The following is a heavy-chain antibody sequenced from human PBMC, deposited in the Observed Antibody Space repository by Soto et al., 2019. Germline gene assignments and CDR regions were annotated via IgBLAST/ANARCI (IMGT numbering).Heavy chain of an antibody. CDR1: GGSFSGYY. CDR2: INHSGST. D-gene: IGHD3-10*01. V-gene: IGHV4-34*01. J-gene: IGHJ5*02. CDR3: ARDRRLITLVGAVSLWFDP. Sequence: PSETLSLTCAVYGGSFSGYYWSWIRQPPGKGLEWIGEINHSGSTNYNPSLKSRVTISVDTSKNQFSLKLSSVTAADTAVYYCARDRRLITLVGAVSLWFDPRGQGTLVTVSS.